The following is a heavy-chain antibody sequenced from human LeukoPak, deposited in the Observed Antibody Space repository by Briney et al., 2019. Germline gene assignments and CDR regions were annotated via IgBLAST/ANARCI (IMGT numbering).Heavy chain of an antibody. CDR3: ARDRYGGSQSRFDY. CDR1: GYTFTNYG. J-gene: IGHJ4*02. CDR2: ISAYNGNT. D-gene: IGHD3-16*01. Sequence: ASVKVSCQASGYTFTNYGISWVRQAPGQGLEWMGWISAYNGNTNYAQKLQGRVTMTTDTSTSTAYVELRSLRSDDTAVYYCARDRYGGSQSRFDYWGQGTLVTVSS. V-gene: IGHV1-18*01.